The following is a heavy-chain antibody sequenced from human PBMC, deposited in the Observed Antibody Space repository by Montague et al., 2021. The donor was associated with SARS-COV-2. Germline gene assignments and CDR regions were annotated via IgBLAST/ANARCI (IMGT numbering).Heavy chain of an antibody. CDR2: FDHAGTK. V-gene: IGHV4-59*11. CDR3: ARLGGVPMD. J-gene: IGHJ4*02. Sequence: SETLSLTCTVSGGSTRSHLWSWIRQSPGKGLEWIGYFDHAGTKKYNPSLKTRVTISGDTSKNQFSLRLTSVTTADTAIYYCARLGGVPMDWGQGSLVTVSS. D-gene: IGHD3-16*01. CDR1: GGSTRSHL.